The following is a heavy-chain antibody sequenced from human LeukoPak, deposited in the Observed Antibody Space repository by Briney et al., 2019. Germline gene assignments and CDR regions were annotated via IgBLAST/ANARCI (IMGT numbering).Heavy chain of an antibody. V-gene: IGHV3-48*04. J-gene: IGHJ4*02. D-gene: IGHD5-18*01. Sequence: GGSLRLSCAASGFTFSSYWMSWVRQAPGKGLEWISYIASSSTAMYYADSVKGRFTISRDNAKNSLYLQMNSLRAEDTAVYYCARDHDGYSYGYNYWGQGTLVTVSS. CDR3: ARDHDGYSYGYNY. CDR2: IASSSTAM. CDR1: GFTFSSYW.